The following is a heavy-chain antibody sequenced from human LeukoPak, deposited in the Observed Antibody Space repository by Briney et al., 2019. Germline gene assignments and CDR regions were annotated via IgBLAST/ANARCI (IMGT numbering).Heavy chain of an antibody. CDR3: ARGFGLRYAFDI. Sequence: LGGSLRLSCAAPELTFSDYNMSCIRQAPGKGLEWVSYISSSGSTIYYADSVKGRFTISRDNAKNSLYLQMNSLRAEDTAVYYCARGFGLRYAFDIWGQGTMVTVSS. J-gene: IGHJ3*02. V-gene: IGHV3-11*01. CDR1: ELTFSDYN. CDR2: ISSSGSTI. D-gene: IGHD3-16*01.